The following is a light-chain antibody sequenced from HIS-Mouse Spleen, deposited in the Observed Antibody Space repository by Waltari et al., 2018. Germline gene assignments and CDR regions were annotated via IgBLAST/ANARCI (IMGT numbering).Light chain of an antibody. CDR2: DVS. Sequence: QSALPPPAPVSGSPEQSPTISCPATSSAVAVLHYVSWYQQHPGKAPKLMIYDVSNGPSGVSNRFSGSKSGNTASLTISGLQAEDEADYYCSSYTSSSFNVVFGGGTKLTVL. J-gene: IGLJ2*01. V-gene: IGLV2-14*03. CDR1: SSAVAVLHY. CDR3: SSYTSSSFNVV.